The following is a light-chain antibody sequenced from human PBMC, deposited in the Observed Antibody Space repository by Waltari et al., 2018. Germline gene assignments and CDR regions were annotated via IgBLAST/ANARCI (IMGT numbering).Light chain of an antibody. CDR2: RNN. Sequence: QSVLTQPPSASGTPGQRVTISCSGSSSNIGSNYVYWYQQLPGTAPKLRIYRNNQRPSGVPDRFSGSKSGTSVSLAISGLRSEDEADYYCAAWDDSLSVGVFGGGTKLTVL. V-gene: IGLV1-47*01. CDR1: SSNIGSNY. CDR3: AAWDDSLSVGV. J-gene: IGLJ3*02.